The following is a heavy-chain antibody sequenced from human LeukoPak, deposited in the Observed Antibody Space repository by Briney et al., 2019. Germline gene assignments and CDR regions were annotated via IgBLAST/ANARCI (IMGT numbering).Heavy chain of an antibody. CDR1: GGSFSGYY. J-gene: IGHJ4*02. D-gene: IGHD2-15*01. CDR2: INHGGST. V-gene: IGHV4-34*01. Sequence: SETLSLTCAAYGGSFSGYYWSWIRQPPGKGLEWIGEINHGGSTNYNPSLKSRVTVSLDTSKNQFSLKLSSVTAADTAVYYCARAPGAALDWGQGTLVTVSS. CDR3: ARAPGAALD.